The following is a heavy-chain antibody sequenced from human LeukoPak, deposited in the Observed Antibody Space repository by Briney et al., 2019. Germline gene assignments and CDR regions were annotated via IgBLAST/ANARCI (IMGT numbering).Heavy chain of an antibody. J-gene: IGHJ4*02. D-gene: IGHD4-11*01. CDR3: AKAADYSNYVVYFDY. V-gene: IGHV3-30*18. CDR2: ISYDGSNK. Sequence: PGGSLRLSCAASGFTFSSYGMHWVRQAPGKGLEWVAVISYDGSNKYYADSVKGRFTISRDNSKNTLYLQMNSLRAEDTAVYYCAKAADYSNYVVYFDYWGQGTLVTVSS. CDR1: GFTFSSYG.